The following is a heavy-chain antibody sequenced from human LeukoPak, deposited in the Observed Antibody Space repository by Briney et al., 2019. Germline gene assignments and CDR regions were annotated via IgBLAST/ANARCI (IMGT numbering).Heavy chain of an antibody. CDR1: GFTFSSYW. Sequence: GGSLRLSCVASGFTFSSYWMHWVRQAPGKGLVWVSRIDSDGSTTTYADSVRGRFTISRDNAKHTLYLQMNSLRAEDTAVYYCERGGFDTIGFDYWGQGTLVTLSS. D-gene: IGHD3-10*01. CDR2: IDSDGSTT. V-gene: IGHV3-74*01. CDR3: ERGGFDTIGFDY. J-gene: IGHJ4*02.